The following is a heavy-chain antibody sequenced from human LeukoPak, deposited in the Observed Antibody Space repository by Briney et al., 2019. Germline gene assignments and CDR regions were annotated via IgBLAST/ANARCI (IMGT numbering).Heavy chain of an antibody. Sequence: PSETLSLTCAVYGGSFSGYYWSWIRQPPGKGLEWIGEINHSGSTNYNPSLKSRVTISVDTSKNQFSLKLSSVTAADTAVYYCAGDRHYKLPTLHYYYYGMDVWGQGTTVTVSS. V-gene: IGHV4-34*01. D-gene: IGHD4-4*01. J-gene: IGHJ6*02. CDR3: AGDRHYKLPTLHYYYYGMDV. CDR2: INHSGST. CDR1: GGSFSGYY.